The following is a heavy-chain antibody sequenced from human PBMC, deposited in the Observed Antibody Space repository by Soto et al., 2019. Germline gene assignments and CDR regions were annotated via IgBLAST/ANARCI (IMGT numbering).Heavy chain of an antibody. J-gene: IGHJ6*02. Sequence: GGSLRLSCAASGFTFSSYAMSWVRQAPGKGLEWVSAISGSGGSTYYADSVKGRLTISRDNSKNTLYLQMNSLRAEDTAVYYCANSIAAAGHIHYYYYGMDVWGQGTTVTVSS. CDR3: ANSIAAAGHIHYYYYGMDV. CDR1: GFTFSSYA. CDR2: ISGSGGST. V-gene: IGHV3-23*01. D-gene: IGHD6-13*01.